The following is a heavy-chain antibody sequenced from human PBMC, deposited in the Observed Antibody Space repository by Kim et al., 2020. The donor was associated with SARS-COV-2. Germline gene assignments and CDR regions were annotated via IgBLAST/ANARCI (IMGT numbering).Heavy chain of an antibody. CDR1: GFSLSTSGMC. Sequence: SGPTLVNPTQTLTLTCTFSGFSLSTSGMCVSWIRQPPGKALEWLGRIDWDDDKYYSTSLKTRLTISKDTSKNQVVLTMTNMDPVDTATYYCARQLTGYYYYGMDVWGQGTTVTVSS. J-gene: IGHJ6*02. CDR2: IDWDDDK. V-gene: IGHV2-70*11. CDR3: ARQLTGYYYYGMDV. D-gene: IGHD7-27*01.